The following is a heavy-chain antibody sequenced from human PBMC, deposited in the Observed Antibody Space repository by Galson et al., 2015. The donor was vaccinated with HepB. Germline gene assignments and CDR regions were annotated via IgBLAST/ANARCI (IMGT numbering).Heavy chain of an antibody. D-gene: IGHD5-18*01. Sequence: SETLSLTCAVYGGSFSGYYLTWIRQPPGKGLEWIGEINHSGSTNYNPSLKSRVAISADTSKNQFSLKLSSVTAADTAVYYCATFRWIQLWPGFNYWGQGTLVTVSS. CDR3: ATFRWIQLWPGFNY. CDR2: INHSGST. V-gene: IGHV4-34*01. J-gene: IGHJ4*02. CDR1: GGSFSGYY.